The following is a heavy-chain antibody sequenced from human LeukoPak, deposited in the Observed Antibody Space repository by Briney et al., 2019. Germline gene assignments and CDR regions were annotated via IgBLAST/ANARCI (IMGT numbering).Heavy chain of an antibody. CDR3: AKVRDSSPPRHYYYYYMDV. V-gene: IGHV3-30*02. D-gene: IGHD6-13*01. Sequence: GGSLRLSCAASGFTFSSYGMHWVRQAPGKGLEWVAVIWYDGSNKYYADSVKGRFTISRDNSKNTLYLQMNSLRSEDTAVYYCAKVRDSSPPRHYYYYYMDVWGKGTTVTVSS. CDR2: IWYDGSNK. CDR1: GFTFSSYG. J-gene: IGHJ6*03.